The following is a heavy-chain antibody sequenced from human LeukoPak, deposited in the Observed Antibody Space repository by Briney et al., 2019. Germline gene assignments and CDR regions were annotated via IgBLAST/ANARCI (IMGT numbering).Heavy chain of an antibody. CDR2: IRSNGGST. CDR1: GFTFSSYA. J-gene: IGHJ4*02. CDR3: ARGGCSSTSCYAFDY. D-gene: IGHD2-2*01. V-gene: IGHV3-64*01. Sequence: PGGSPRLSCAASGFTFSSYAMHWVRQAPGKGLEYVSGIRSNGGSTFHASSVKGRFTISRDNSKNTLYLQMGSLRAEDMAVYYCARGGCSSTSCYAFDYWGQGTLVTVSS.